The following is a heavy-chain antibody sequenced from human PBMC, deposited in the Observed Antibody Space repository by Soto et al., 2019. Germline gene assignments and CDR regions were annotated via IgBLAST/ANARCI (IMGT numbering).Heavy chain of an antibody. J-gene: IGHJ1*01. CDR1: GGSISGYY. Sequence: PSETLSLTCTVSGGSISGYYWSWIRQPPGKGLEWIGYIYYSGSTNYNPSLKSRVTISVDTSKNQFSLKLSSVTAADTAVYYCARVARGWLLAEYFQHWGQGTLVTVS. D-gene: IGHD6-19*01. CDR2: IYYSGST. CDR3: ARVARGWLLAEYFQH. V-gene: IGHV4-59*01.